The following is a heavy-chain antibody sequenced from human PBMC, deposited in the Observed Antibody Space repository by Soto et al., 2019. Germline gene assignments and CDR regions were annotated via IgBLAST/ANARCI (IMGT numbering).Heavy chain of an antibody. J-gene: IGHJ4*02. D-gene: IGHD3-22*01. CDR1: GGTFSSYA. Sequence: QVQLVQSGAEVKKPGSSVKVSCKASGGTFSSYAISWVRQAPGQGLEWMGGIIPIFGTANYAQKFQGRVTITADESTSTAYMELSRLRSEDTAVYYCARPRSRYDSSGYCYSYWGQGTLVTVSS. V-gene: IGHV1-69*01. CDR2: IIPIFGTA. CDR3: ARPRSRYDSSGYCYSY.